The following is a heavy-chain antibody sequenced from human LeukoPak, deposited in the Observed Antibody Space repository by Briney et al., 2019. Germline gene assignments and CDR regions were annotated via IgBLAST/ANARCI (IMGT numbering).Heavy chain of an antibody. CDR1: GFTFSSYA. Sequence: GGSLRLSCAASGFTFSSYAMSWVRQAPGKGLEWVSGISGSGGITYYAGAVKGRFTISRDNSKNTLFLQMNSLRAEDTAVYYCAKDIRGGSGWYFHYWAREPWSPSP. V-gene: IGHV3-23*01. D-gene: IGHD6-19*01. CDR3: AKDIRGGSGWYFHY. CDR2: ISGSGGIT. J-gene: IGHJ4*02.